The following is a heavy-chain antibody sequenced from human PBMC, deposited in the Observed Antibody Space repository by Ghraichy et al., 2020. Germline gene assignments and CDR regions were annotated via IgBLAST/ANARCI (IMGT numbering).Heavy chain of an antibody. D-gene: IGHD4-17*01. V-gene: IGHV1-24*01. CDR3: ATEVVTTARWGYGMDV. Sequence: ASVKVSCKVSGYTLTELSMHWVRQAPGKGLEWMGGFDPEDGETIYAQKFQGRVTMTEDTSTDTAYMELSSLRSEDTAVYYCATEVVTTARWGYGMDVWGQGTTVTVSS. CDR2: FDPEDGET. CDR1: GYTLTELS. J-gene: IGHJ6*02.